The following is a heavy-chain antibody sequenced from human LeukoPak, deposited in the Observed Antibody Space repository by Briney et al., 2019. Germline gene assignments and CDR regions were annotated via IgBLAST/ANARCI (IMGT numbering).Heavy chain of an antibody. CDR2: IILIFGTA. D-gene: IGHD3-10*01. CDR3: ASPRITMIRHAFDI. V-gene: IGHV1-69*13. CDR1: GGTFISYA. Sequence: SVKVSCKASGGTFISYAISWVRQAPGQGLEWMGGIILIFGTANYAQKFQGRVTITADESTSTAYMELSSLRSEDTAVYYCASPRITMIRHAFDIWGQGTMVTVSS. J-gene: IGHJ3*02.